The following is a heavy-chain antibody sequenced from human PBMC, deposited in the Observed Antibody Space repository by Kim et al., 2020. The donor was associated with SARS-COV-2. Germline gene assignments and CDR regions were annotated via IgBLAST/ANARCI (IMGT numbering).Heavy chain of an antibody. J-gene: IGHJ4*02. CDR2: IRSGAGTT. CDR1: GFTLTNNA. Sequence: GGSLRLSCAASGFTLTNNAMRWVRQPPGRGLEWVSTIRSGAGTTYYANSVNGRFTISRDSSTHTLYLQLDSLRADDTAIYYCAKDRGGRGWPAFEYWGQG. CDR3: AKDRGGRGWPAFEY. V-gene: IGHV3-23*01. D-gene: IGHD6-19*01.